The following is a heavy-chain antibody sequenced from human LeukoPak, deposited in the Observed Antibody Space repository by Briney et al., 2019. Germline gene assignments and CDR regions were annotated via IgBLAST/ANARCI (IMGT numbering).Heavy chain of an antibody. J-gene: IGHJ6*02. D-gene: IGHD2-15*01. Sequence: PGRSLRLSCAASGFTFDDYAMHWVRQAPGKGLEWVSGISWNSGSIGYADSVKGRFTISRDNAKNSLSLQMNSLRAEDTAVYYCAKTIRYCSGGSCYSGYGMDVWGQGTTVTVSS. CDR1: GFTFDDYA. CDR2: ISWNSGSI. CDR3: AKTIRYCSGGSCYSGYGMDV. V-gene: IGHV3-9*01.